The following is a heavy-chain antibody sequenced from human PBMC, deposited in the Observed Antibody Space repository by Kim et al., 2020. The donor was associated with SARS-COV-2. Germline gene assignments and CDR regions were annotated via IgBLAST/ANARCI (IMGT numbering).Heavy chain of an antibody. Sequence: SETLSLTCAVSGGSISSSNWWSWVRQPPGKGLEWIGEIYHSGSTNYNPSLKSRVTISVDKSKNQFSLKLSSVTAADTAVYYCARVTMFTFGGVSSFWDYFDYWGKGTLVTVSS. CDR2: IYHSGST. J-gene: IGHJ4*02. CDR1: GGSISSSNW. D-gene: IGHD3-16*01. CDR3: ARVTMFTFGGVSSFWDYFDY. V-gene: IGHV4-4*02.